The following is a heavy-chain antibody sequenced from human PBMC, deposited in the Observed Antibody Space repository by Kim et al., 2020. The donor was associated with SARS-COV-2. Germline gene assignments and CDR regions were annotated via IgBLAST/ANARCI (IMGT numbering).Heavy chain of an antibody. J-gene: IGHJ4*02. V-gene: IGHV3-30*04. CDR1: GFTFSSYA. Sequence: GGSLRLSCAASGFTFSSYAMHWVRQAPGKGLEWVAVISYDGSNKYYADSVKGRFTISRDNSKITLYLQMNSLRAEDTAVYYCATEKSPYGGYVVDYWGQGTLVTVSS. CDR3: ATEKSPYGGYVVDY. CDR2: ISYDGSNK. D-gene: IGHD5-12*01.